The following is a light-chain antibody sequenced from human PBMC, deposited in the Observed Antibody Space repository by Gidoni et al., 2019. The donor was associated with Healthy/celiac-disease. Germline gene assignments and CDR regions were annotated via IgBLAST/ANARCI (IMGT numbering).Light chain of an antibody. V-gene: IGKV1-5*03. J-gene: IGKJ1*01. Sequence: DILMTQSPSTLSASAGDRVTITCWASQSISSWLAWYQQKPGKAPKSLIYKASDLGSGVPSRFCSSGSWTEVTLTISSLQPDDFATYYCQQYYSYSPWTFGQGTKVEIK. CDR1: QSISSW. CDR2: KAS. CDR3: QQYYSYSPWT.